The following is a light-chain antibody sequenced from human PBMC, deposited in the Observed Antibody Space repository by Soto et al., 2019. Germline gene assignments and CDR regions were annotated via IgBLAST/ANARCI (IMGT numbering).Light chain of an antibody. CDR2: DAT. CDR1: QDIRNS. Sequence: DIQMTQSPSSLSVSVGDRVTITCQASQDIRNSLNWYQQKAGKAPELLVNDATNLELGVPSRFSGSGSETDFTFTISSLQPEDFATYYCQQYYDSMYTFGQGTKLEI. V-gene: IGKV1-33*01. CDR3: QQYYDSMYT. J-gene: IGKJ2*01.